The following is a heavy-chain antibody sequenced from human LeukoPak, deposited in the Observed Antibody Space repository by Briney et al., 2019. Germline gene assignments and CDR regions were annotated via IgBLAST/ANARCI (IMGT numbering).Heavy chain of an antibody. CDR1: GFTVSNNY. J-gene: IGHJ4*02. CDR3: ARIAIGYGVNSGGY. D-gene: IGHD4/OR15-4a*01. V-gene: IGHV3-53*01. Sequence: PGGSLRLSCAASGFTVSNNYITWVRQAPGKGLEWVSVIHSGGSTYYADSVKGRFTIPRDISKNTLYLQMNSLRAEDTAVYYCARIAIGYGVNSGGYWGQGTLVTVSS. CDR2: IHSGGST.